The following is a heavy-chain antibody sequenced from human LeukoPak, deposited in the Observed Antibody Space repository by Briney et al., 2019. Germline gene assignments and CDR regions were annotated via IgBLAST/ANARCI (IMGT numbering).Heavy chain of an antibody. Sequence: PSETLSLTCTVSGGSISSYYWSWIRQPPGKGLEWIGYIYYSGSTNYNPSLKSRVTISVDTSKNQFSLKLSSVTAADTAVYYCARGAPIPTYYDSMSGFDHWGQGTLVTVSS. D-gene: IGHD3-22*01. J-gene: IGHJ4*02. CDR1: GGSISSYY. CDR2: IYYSGST. V-gene: IGHV4-59*01. CDR3: ARGAPIPTYYDSMSGFDH.